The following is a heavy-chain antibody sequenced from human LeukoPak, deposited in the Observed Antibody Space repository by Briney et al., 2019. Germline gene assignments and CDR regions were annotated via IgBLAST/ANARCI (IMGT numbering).Heavy chain of an antibody. CDR2: IYYSGST. Sequence: SQTLSLTCTVSGGSISSGDYYWSWIRQPPGKGLEWIGYIYYSGSTNYNPSLKSRVTISVDTSKNQFSLKLSSVTAADTAVYYCARDNWNYGSSMDVWGQGTTVTVSS. V-gene: IGHV4-30-4*01. J-gene: IGHJ6*02. CDR3: ARDNWNYGSSMDV. D-gene: IGHD1-7*01. CDR1: GGSISSGDYY.